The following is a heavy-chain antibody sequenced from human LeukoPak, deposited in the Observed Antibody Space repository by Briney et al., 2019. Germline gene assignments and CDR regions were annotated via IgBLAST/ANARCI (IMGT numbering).Heavy chain of an antibody. Sequence: GGSLRLSCAASGFTFSSYWMNWARQAPGKGLEWVASINHNGNVNYYVDSVRGRFTISRDNAKNSLYLQVSNLRAEDTAVYFCARGGGLDVRGQGATVTVSS. CDR2: INHNGNVN. J-gene: IGHJ6*02. CDR1: GFTFSSYW. CDR3: ARGGGLDV. V-gene: IGHV3-7*03. D-gene: IGHD3-16*01.